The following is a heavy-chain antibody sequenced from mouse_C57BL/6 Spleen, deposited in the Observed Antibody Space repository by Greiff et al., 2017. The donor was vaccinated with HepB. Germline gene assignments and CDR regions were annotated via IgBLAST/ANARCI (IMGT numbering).Heavy chain of an antibody. V-gene: IGHV1-81*01. CDR2: IYPRSGNT. J-gene: IGHJ1*03. CDR3: ARRGITTVVGYFDV. Sequence: VKLMESGAELARPGASVKLSCKASGYTFTSYGISWVKQRTGQGLEWIGEIYPRSGNTYYNEKFKGKATLTADKSSSTAYMELRSLTSEDSAVYFCARRGITTVVGYFDVWGTGTTVTVSS. D-gene: IGHD1-1*01. CDR1: GYTFTSYG.